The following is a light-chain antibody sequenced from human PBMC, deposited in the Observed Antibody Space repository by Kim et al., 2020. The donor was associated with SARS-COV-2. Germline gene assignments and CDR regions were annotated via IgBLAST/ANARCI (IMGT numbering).Light chain of an antibody. CDR2: GAS. J-gene: IGKJ1*01. CDR3: QQYSSSPWT. Sequence: EIVLTQSPGTLSLSPGERATLSCRASQSVSSSYLAWYQQKPGQAPRLRIYGASSRATGIPDRFSGSGSGTDFTLTISRLEPEDFAVYFCQQYSSSPWTFGHGTKMYIK. V-gene: IGKV3-20*01. CDR1: QSVSSSY.